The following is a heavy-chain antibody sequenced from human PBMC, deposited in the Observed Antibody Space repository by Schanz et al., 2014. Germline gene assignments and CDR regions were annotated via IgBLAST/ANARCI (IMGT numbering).Heavy chain of an antibody. CDR3: TRLRRADPNGFDV. CDR2: IMPLRGIG. J-gene: IGHJ6*02. Sequence: QVQLVQSGPEVKKPGSSVKVSCQAFGDTFSKYNIMWVRQVPGQGLEWLGRIMPLRGIGNNAWKFQDRLTITAHKSMNITYMELSSLGTEDTAVYYCTRLRRADPNGFDVWGQGTKVTV. CDR1: GDTFSKYN. D-gene: IGHD6-19*01. V-gene: IGHV1-69*02.